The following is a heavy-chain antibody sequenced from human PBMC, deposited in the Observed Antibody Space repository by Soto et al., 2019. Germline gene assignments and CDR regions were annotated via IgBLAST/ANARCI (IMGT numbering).Heavy chain of an antibody. CDR1: GVTFSSYA. D-gene: IGHD6-6*01. Sequence: SVKVSGKASGVTFSSYAISCVRQAPGQGLEWMGGIIPIFGTANYAQKFQGRVTITADESTSTAYMEPSSLRSEDTAVYYCAREQLAGAFDIWVQGTMVTVSS. CDR2: IIPIFGTA. V-gene: IGHV1-69*13. J-gene: IGHJ3*02. CDR3: AREQLAGAFDI.